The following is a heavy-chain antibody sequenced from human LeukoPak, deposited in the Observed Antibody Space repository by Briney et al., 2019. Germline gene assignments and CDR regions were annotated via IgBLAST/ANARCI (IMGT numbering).Heavy chain of an antibody. D-gene: IGHD3-22*01. V-gene: IGHV1-18*01. CDR1: GYTFTNYA. Sequence: ASVRVSCKASGYTFTNYAISWVRQAPGHGLEWMGWISAYNGDTNYAQKLQGRVTMTTDTSTSTAYMELRSLRSDDKAVYYCARDPAGGDSSGYYYYWGQGTLVTVSS. J-gene: IGHJ4*02. CDR3: ARDPAGGDSSGYYYY. CDR2: ISAYNGDT.